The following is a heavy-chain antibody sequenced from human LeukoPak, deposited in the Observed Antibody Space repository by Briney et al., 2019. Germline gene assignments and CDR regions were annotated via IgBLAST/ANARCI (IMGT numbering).Heavy chain of an antibody. CDR2: INHSGST. CDR1: GGSFSVYY. V-gene: IGHV4-34*01. J-gene: IGHJ4*02. CDR3: ARWSGEVFYFDY. Sequence: SETLSLTCAVYGGSFSVYYWTWIRQPPGKGLDWIGEINHSGSTNYNPSLKSRVIMSVDTSKNQFSLKLTSVTAADTAVYYCARWSGEVFYFDYWGQGTLVTVSS. D-gene: IGHD3-10*01.